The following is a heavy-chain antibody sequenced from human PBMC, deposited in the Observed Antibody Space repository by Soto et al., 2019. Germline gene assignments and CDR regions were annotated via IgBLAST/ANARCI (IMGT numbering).Heavy chain of an antibody. CDR2: IYYSGST. J-gene: IGHJ3*02. CDR1: GGSISSGDYY. D-gene: IGHD3-22*01. Sequence: QVQLQESGPGLVKPSQTLSLTCTVSGGSISSGDYYWSWIRQPPGKGLEWIAYIYYSGSTYYNPTLKSRVTISVDTSNNHFSLMLSSVTAADTAVYYCAPYSSGPAFDIWGQGKMVTVSS. V-gene: IGHV4-30-4*01. CDR3: APYSSGPAFDI.